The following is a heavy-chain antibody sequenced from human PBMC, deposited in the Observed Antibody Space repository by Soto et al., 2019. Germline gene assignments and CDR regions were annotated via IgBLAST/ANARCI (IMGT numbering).Heavy chain of an antibody. CDR2: IWYDGSNK. J-gene: IGHJ4*02. V-gene: IGHV3-33*01. CDR3: ARETLGYCSGGSCYPTIDY. Sequence: QVQLVESGGGVVQPGRSLRLSCAASGLTFSSYGMQWVRQAPGKGLEWVAVIWYDGSNKYYADSVKGRFTISRDNSKNTLYLQMNSLRAEDTAVYYCARETLGYCSGGSCYPTIDYWGQGTLVTVSS. D-gene: IGHD2-15*01. CDR1: GLTFSSYG.